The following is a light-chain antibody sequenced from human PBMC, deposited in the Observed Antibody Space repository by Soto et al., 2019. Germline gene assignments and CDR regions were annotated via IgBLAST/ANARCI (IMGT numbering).Light chain of an antibody. J-gene: IGLJ1*01. CDR3: QSYDSSLSGYV. CDR1: SSNIGAGYD. V-gene: IGLV1-40*01. Sequence: QSVLTQPPSVSGAPGQRVTISCTGSSSNIGAGYDVHWYQQLPGTAPKLLIYGTSNRPSGVPDRFSGSKSGNSASLAITGLQAEDEADYYCQSYDSSLSGYVFGTGTQLTVL. CDR2: GTS.